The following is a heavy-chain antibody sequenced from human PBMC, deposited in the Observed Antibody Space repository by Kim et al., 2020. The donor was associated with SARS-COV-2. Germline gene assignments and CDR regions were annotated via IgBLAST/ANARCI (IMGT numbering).Heavy chain of an antibody. CDR2: IRGKPNSYAT. V-gene: IGHV3-73*01. CDR1: GFTFSGSG. Sequence: GGSLRLSYAASGFTFSGSGIHWVRQASGKGLEWVVRIRGKPNSYATAYAASVKGRFTISRDDSKNTAYLEMNSMKTEDTAVYYCKGSDGELPSGYWGQGTLVTVSS. CDR3: KGSDGELPSGY. D-gene: IGHD1-26*01. J-gene: IGHJ4*02.